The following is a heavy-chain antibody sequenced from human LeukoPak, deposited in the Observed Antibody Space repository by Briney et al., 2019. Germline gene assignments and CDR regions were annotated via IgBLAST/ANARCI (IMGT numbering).Heavy chain of an antibody. Sequence: PGGSLRLSCAVSGLTISNNYMSWVRQAPGKGLEWVSVIYPDGNSYYTDSVKGRFTISRDNSKNTVYLQMNSLRVDDTAVYFCARDRIGRSKDHWGQGSLVTVSS. CDR2: IYPDGNS. D-gene: IGHD1-14*01. CDR3: ARDRIGRSKDH. V-gene: IGHV3-53*01. J-gene: IGHJ4*02. CDR1: GLTISNNY.